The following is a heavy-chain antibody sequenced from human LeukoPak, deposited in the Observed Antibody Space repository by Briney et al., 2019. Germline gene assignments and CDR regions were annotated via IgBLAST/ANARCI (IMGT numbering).Heavy chain of an antibody. CDR2: ISSSSSTI. CDR3: ARGPQETQDAFDI. Sequence: GGSLRLSCAASGFTFSSYSMNWVRQAPGKGLEWVSYISSSSSTIYYADSVKGRFTISRDNAKNSLYLQMNSLRAEDTAVYYCARGPQETQDAFDIWGQGTMVTVSS. V-gene: IGHV3-48*04. CDR1: GFTFSSYS. J-gene: IGHJ3*02.